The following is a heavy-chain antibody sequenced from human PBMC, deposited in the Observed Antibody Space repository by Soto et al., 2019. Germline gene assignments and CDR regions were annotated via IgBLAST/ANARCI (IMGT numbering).Heavy chain of an antibody. CDR3: AKRAGDWYFDL. Sequence: EVQLLESGGGLVQSGGSLRLSCAASGFIFSSYAMSWVRQAPGKGLEWVSAISGTGGGTYYADSVKGRFTISRDNSKNTLNLLMNSLRAEDTAVYYCAKRAGDWYFDLWGRGTLVTVSS. CDR2: ISGTGGGT. D-gene: IGHD3-10*01. CDR1: GFIFSSYA. V-gene: IGHV3-23*01. J-gene: IGHJ2*01.